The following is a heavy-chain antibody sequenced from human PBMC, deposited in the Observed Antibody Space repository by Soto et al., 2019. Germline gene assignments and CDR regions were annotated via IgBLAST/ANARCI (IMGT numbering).Heavy chain of an antibody. CDR3: ARERGGYGDYRVDAFNF. CDR1: GFTFSSYW. Sequence: EVQLVESGGGLVQPGGSLRLSCAASGFTFSSYWMHWVRQAPGKGLVWVSRIKADGRTTNYADTVKGRFTISRDNAKGTLFLEMNSLRADDTGVYYCARERGGYGDYRVDAFNFWGQGTLVTVSS. J-gene: IGHJ4*02. D-gene: IGHD4-17*01. CDR2: IKADGRTT. V-gene: IGHV3-74*01.